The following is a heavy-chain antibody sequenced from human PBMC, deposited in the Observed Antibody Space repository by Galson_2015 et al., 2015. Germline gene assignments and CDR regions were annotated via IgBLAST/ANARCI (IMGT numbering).Heavy chain of an antibody. CDR2: IAYDGNDK. CDR1: GFTFSRTG. Sequence: SLRLSCAASGFTFSRTGMHWVRQAPGKGLEWVAHIAYDGNDKFYADSVRGRFDVSRDDSTNTLFLQMNSLRPEDTAIYYCAKWGAMVRGVDVWGQGTLVTVSS. D-gene: IGHD3-10*01. V-gene: IGHV3-30*18. CDR3: AKWGAMVRGVDV. J-gene: IGHJ4*02.